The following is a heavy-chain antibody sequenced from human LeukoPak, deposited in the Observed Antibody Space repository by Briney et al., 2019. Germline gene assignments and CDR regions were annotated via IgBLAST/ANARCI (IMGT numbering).Heavy chain of an antibody. CDR1: GGSFSGYY. CDR3: ARGVWSGYYSDAFDI. D-gene: IGHD3-3*01. Sequence: SETLSLTCAVYGGSFSGYYWSWIRQPPGKGLEWIGEINHSGSTYYNPSLKSRVTISVDTSKNQFSLKLSSVTAADTAVYYCARGVWSGYYSDAFDIWGQGTMVTVSS. V-gene: IGHV4-34*01. J-gene: IGHJ3*02. CDR2: INHSGST.